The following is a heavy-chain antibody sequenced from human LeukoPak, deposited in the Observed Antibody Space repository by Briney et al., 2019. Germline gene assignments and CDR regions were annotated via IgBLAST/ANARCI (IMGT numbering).Heavy chain of an antibody. CDR3: ARERSSGWYKWFDP. D-gene: IGHD6-13*01. CDR2: INPNSGGT. Sequence: VASVKVSCKASGYTFTGYYMHWVRQAPGQGLEWMGRINPNSGGTNYAQKFQGRVTMTRDTSISTAYMELSRLRSDDTAVYYCARERSSGWYKWFDPWGQGTLVTVSS. V-gene: IGHV1-2*06. CDR1: GYTFTGYY. J-gene: IGHJ5*02.